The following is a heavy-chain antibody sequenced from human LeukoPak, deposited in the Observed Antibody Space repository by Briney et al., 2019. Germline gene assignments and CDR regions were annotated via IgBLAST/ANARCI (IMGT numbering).Heavy chain of an antibody. Sequence: ASVKVSCKTSGGTFSSYAISWVRQAPGHGLEWMGGIIPIFGTANYAQKFQGRVTITADKSTSTAYMELSSLRSEDTAVYYCARDHEYGIVGGAFDYWGQGTLVTVSS. CDR1: GGTFSSYA. J-gene: IGHJ4*02. CDR2: IIPIFGTA. V-gene: IGHV1-69*06. D-gene: IGHD1-26*01. CDR3: ARDHEYGIVGGAFDY.